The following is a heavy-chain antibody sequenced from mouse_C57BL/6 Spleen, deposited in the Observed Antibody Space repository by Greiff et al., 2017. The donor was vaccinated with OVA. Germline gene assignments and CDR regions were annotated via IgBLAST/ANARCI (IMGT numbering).Heavy chain of an antibody. CDR1: GYTFTSYW. J-gene: IGHJ4*01. D-gene: IGHD2-2*01. CDR3: ARKRGGYPYYYAMDY. CDR2: INPSNGGT. V-gene: IGHV1-53*01. Sequence: QVHVKQPGTELVKPGASVKLSCKASGYTFTSYWMHWVKQRPGQGLEWIGNINPSNGGTNYNEKFKSKATLTVDKSSSTAYMQLSSLTSEDSAVYYCARKRGGYPYYYAMDYWGQGTSVTVSS.